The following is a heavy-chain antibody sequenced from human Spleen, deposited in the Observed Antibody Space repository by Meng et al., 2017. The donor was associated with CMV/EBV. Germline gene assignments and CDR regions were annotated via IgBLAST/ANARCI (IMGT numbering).Heavy chain of an antibody. V-gene: IGHV4-34*01. CDR3: ARGGAVAEEAPDY. CDR1: GGSFSGYY. Sequence: QWQLQRWGAGLLKPSGTLSPTCPVYGGSFSGYYWSWIRQPPGKGLEWIGEINHSGSTNYNPSLKSRVTISVDTSKNQFSLKLSSVTAADTAGYYCARGGAVAEEAPDYWGQGTLVTVSS. CDR2: INHSGST. D-gene: IGHD6-19*01. J-gene: IGHJ4*02.